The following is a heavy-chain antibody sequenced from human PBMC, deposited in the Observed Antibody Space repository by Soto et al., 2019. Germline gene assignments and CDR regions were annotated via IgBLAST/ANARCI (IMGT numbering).Heavy chain of an antibody. J-gene: IGHJ6*02. D-gene: IGHD3-10*02. V-gene: IGHV4-34*01. Sequence: SETLSLNCVVYGESRSAYYWTWIRQPPGKGLEWIGEINQSGSTNYNPSLKSRVTMSADTSKKHFSLKVTSVTAADTAVYYCARGTVYVPFLFPCLDVWGQGTTVTVSS. CDR2: INQSGST. CDR3: ARGTVYVPFLFPCLDV. CDR1: GESRSAYY.